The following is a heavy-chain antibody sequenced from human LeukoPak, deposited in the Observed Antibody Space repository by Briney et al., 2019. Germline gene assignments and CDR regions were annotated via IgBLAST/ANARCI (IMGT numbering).Heavy chain of an antibody. Sequence: PGGSLRLSCAASGFTFSSYWMHWVRQAPGKGLEWVGRIKSKTDGGTTNYAEPVKGRFTISRDDSKNTLDLQMNSLKTDDTAVYYCTTVGIPAHFARWGQGALVTVSS. CDR1: GFTFSSYW. CDR3: TTVGIPAHFAR. J-gene: IGHJ4*02. V-gene: IGHV3-15*01. CDR2: IKSKTDGGTT. D-gene: IGHD1-14*01.